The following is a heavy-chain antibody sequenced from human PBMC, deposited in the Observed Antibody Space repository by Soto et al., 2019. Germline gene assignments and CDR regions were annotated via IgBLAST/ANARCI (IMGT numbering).Heavy chain of an antibody. J-gene: IGHJ4*02. CDR3: ASRDPGTSVDY. D-gene: IGHD1-7*01. Sequence: SETLSLTCAVSGGSFTSNNWWTWVRQPPGQGLEWIGEIYRTGSTNYNPSLKGRVTISLDKSENQFSLKVTSLTAADTAVYYCASRDPGTSVDYWGQGTLVTVSS. V-gene: IGHV4-4*02. CDR1: GGSFTSNNW. CDR2: IYRTGST.